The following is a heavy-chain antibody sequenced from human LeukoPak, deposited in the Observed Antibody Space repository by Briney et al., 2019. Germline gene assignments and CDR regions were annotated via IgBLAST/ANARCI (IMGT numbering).Heavy chain of an antibody. J-gene: IGHJ5*02. CDR3: ARARIGTSGTKSNRWFDP. V-gene: IGHV3-66*02. Sequence: GGSLRLSCAASEFTVTTNYMTWVRQAPGKGLEWVSHIYAGGETFYADSVKGRFTVSRDKSSNTLYLQMDSLSAEDTAFYYCARARIGTSGTKSNRWFDPWGQGILVTVAS. D-gene: IGHD1-1*01. CDR2: IYAGGET. CDR1: EFTVTTNY.